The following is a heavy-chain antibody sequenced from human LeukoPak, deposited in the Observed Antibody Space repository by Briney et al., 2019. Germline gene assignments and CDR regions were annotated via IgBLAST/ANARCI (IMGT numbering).Heavy chain of an antibody. V-gene: IGHV4-39*01. J-gene: IGHJ4*02. CDR2: IYYSGST. CDR3: ASDGIGGNPPFDY. D-gene: IGHD4-23*01. Sequence: SETLSLTCTVSGGSISSSSYYWGWIRQPPGKGLEWIGSIYYSGSTYYNPSLKSRVTISVDTSKNQFSLKLSSVTAADTAVYYCASDGIGGNPPFDYWGQGTLVTVSS. CDR1: GGSISSSSYY.